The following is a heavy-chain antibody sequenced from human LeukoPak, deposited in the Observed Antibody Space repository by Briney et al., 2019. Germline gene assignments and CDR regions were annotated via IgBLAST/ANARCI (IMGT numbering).Heavy chain of an antibody. CDR3: ARGYDSSGYGTSGGSDY. Sequence: GASVKVSCKASGYTFTSYDINWVRQATGQGLEWMGWMNPNSGNTGYAQKFQGRVTMTRNTSISTAYMELSSLRSEDTAVYYGARGYDSSGYGTSGGSDYWGQGTLVTVSS. CDR1: GYTFTSYD. D-gene: IGHD3-22*01. CDR2: MNPNSGNT. J-gene: IGHJ4*02. V-gene: IGHV1-8*01.